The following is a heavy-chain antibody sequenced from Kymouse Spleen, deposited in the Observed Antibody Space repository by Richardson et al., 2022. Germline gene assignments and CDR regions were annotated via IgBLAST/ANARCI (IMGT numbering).Heavy chain of an antibody. CDR2: IYYSGST. J-gene: IGHJ6*02. CDR3: ASPDYYGSGSWGMDV. Sequence: QLQLQESGPGLVKPSETLSLTCTVSGGSISSSSYYWGWIRQPPGKGLEWIGSIYYSGSTYYNPSLKSRVTISVDTSKNQFSLKLSSVTAADTAVYYCASPDYYGSGSWGMDVWGQGTTVTVSS. CDR1: GGSISSSSYY. V-gene: IGHV4-39*01. D-gene: IGHD3-10*01.